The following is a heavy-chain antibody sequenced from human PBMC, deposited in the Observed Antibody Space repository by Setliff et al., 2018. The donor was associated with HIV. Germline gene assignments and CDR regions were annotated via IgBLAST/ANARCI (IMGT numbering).Heavy chain of an antibody. V-gene: IGHV4-39*02. D-gene: IGHD6-13*01. Sequence: SETLSLTCTVSGGSISSGSYYWGWIRQPPGKGLEWIGSIYYSGSTYYNPSLGSRVTISLDTPKNQFSLRLNSVTAADTAVYYCARGRPLSSTWYGAFDYWGQGSLVTVSS. CDR1: GGSISSGSYY. CDR2: IYYSGST. CDR3: ARGRPLSSTWYGAFDY. J-gene: IGHJ4*02.